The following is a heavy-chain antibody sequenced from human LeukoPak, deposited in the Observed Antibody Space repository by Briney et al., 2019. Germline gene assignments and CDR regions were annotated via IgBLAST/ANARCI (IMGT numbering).Heavy chain of an antibody. J-gene: IGHJ3*02. CDR2: IRHSGDTV. CDR1: GFTFRDFY. Sequence: GGSLRLSCAASGFTFRDFYMGWIRQAPGKGLEWVSYIRHSGDTVYYTDSVRGRFTISRDNAKNSLFLQMNGLRDEDTAVYYCARESYYFDRNDYSRGAFDMWGQGTMVTVSS. D-gene: IGHD3-22*01. V-gene: IGHV3-11*04. CDR3: ARESYYFDRNDYSRGAFDM.